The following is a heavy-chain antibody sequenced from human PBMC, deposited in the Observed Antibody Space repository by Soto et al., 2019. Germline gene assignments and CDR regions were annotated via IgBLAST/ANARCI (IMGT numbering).Heavy chain of an antibody. Sequence: LRLSCAASGFTFSSYAMSWVRQAPGKGLEWVSAISGSGGSTYYADSVKGRFTISRDNSKNTLYLQMNSLRAEDTAVYYCAKVASIGGYYPDYYYYYMDVWGKGTTVTVSS. CDR2: ISGSGGST. V-gene: IGHV3-23*01. CDR1: GFTFSSYA. CDR3: AKVASIGGYYPDYYYYYMDV. J-gene: IGHJ6*03. D-gene: IGHD3-22*01.